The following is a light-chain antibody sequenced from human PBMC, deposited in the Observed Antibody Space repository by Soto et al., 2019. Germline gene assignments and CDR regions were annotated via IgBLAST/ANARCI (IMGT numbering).Light chain of an antibody. CDR2: DNY. V-gene: IGLV1-44*01. CDR1: RSNIGTNT. J-gene: IGLJ2*01. CDR3: SAWDDSLNRLV. Sequence: QPVLTQAPSASGAPGQRVTMSCSGSRSNIGTNTVNWYQQRPGTPPKFLIYDNYRRPSGVPDRFSGSQYATSASPAINGLQSEDEAYYYCSAWDDSLNRLVFGGGTKLTVL.